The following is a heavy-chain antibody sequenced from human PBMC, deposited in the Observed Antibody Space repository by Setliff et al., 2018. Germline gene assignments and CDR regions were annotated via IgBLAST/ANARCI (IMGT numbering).Heavy chain of an antibody. D-gene: IGHD5-18*01. J-gene: IGHJ4*02. CDR3: AGGYSFGYGVY. CDR2: ISSSGGTI. V-gene: IGHV3-48*01. Sequence: PGGSLRLSCVASGFSVSNYGMNWVRQAPGKGLEWLSYISSSGGTIHYADSVKGRFTISKDTAENSVFLQMNSMRGEDMALYYCAGGYSFGYGVYWGQGVLVTVSS. CDR1: GFSVSNYG.